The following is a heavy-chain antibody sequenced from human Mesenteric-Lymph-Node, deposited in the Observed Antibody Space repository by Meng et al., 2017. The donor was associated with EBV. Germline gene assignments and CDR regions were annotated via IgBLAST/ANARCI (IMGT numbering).Heavy chain of an antibody. V-gene: IGHV1-8*01. D-gene: IGHD4-23*01. CDR3: VRAFYGGNSDF. CDR2: MNPNSGNT. CDR1: GSTFIKYN. J-gene: IGHJ4*02. Sequence: QVERVEVGGEVKKPGASVKVSVKAAGSTFIKYNINWVRQAPGRGLEWMGWMNPNSGNTAYAQKFQGRGSMNRSTSITTAYMELTGLRSDDTAVYYCVRAFYGGNSDFWGQGTLVTVSS.